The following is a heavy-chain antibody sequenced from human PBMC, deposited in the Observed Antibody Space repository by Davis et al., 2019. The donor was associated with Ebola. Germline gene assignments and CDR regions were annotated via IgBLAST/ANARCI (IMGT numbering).Heavy chain of an antibody. J-gene: IGHJ6*04. V-gene: IGHV1-46*01. Sequence: AASVKVSCKVSGYTLTELSMHWVRQAPGKGLEWMGIINPSGGSTSYAQKFQGRVTMTRDTSTSTVYMELSSLRSEDTAVYYCARDQDIVVVPAASYGMDVWGKGTTVTVSS. D-gene: IGHD2-2*01. CDR2: INPSGGST. CDR1: GYTLTELS. CDR3: ARDQDIVVVPAASYGMDV.